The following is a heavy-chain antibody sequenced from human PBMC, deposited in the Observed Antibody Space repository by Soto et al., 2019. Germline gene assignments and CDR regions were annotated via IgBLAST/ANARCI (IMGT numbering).Heavy chain of an antibody. J-gene: IGHJ6*02. D-gene: IGHD2-15*01. Sequence: GGSLRLSCAASAFTFSSYAMHWVRQAPGKGLEWVAIIWYDGSNEYYADSVKGRFTISRDNSKNTLYLQMNSLRAEDTAVYYCVRGCSGGTCYRLGMDVWGQGTAVTVSS. CDR2: IWYDGSNE. CDR3: VRGCSGGTCYRLGMDV. CDR1: AFTFSSYA. V-gene: IGHV3-33*01.